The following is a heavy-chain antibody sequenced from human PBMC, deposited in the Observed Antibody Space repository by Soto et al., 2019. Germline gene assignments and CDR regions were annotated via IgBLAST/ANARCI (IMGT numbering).Heavy chain of an antibody. D-gene: IGHD2-15*01. CDR3: ARHTPAISISDH. J-gene: IGHJ4*02. V-gene: IGHV4-39*01. CDR2: IYYSGST. CDR1: GGSISSSGYY. Sequence: PAETLSLTCTVSGGSISSSGYYWGGIRQPPGKGLEWIGSIYYSGSTYYNPSLRSRVTISVDTSKNQFSLKLSSVTAADTAVYYCARHTPAISISDHWGQGTLVTVSS.